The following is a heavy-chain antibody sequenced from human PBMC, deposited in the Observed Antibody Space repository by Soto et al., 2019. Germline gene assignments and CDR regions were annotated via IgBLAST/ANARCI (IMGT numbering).Heavy chain of an antibody. J-gene: IGHJ3*02. Sequence: QVQLVQSGAAVKKPGSSVKVSCKASVGTFSSYAISWVRQAPGQGLEWMGGIIPIFGTANYAQKFQGRVTITADESTSTAYMEMSSLRSEDTAVYYCARASIAARPGSWSYAFDIWGQGTMVTVS. CDR2: IIPIFGTA. CDR1: VGTFSSYA. D-gene: IGHD6-6*01. CDR3: ARASIAARPGSWSYAFDI. V-gene: IGHV1-69*01.